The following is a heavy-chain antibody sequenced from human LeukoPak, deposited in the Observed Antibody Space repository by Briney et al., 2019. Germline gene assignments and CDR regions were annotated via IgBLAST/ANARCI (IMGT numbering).Heavy chain of an antibody. V-gene: IGHV3-23*01. Sequence: GGSLRLFRAASGFTFTSYSMNWVRQAPGKGLEWVSTISGGGGSTYYADSVKGRFTISRDNSKNTLYLQVNSLRAEDTAVYYCAKGGKWDVTPFDYWGQGTLVTVSS. CDR3: AKGGKWDVTPFDY. D-gene: IGHD1-26*01. CDR2: ISGGGGST. J-gene: IGHJ4*02. CDR1: GFTFTSYS.